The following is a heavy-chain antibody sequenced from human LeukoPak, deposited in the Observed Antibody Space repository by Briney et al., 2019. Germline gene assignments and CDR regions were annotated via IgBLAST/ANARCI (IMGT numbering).Heavy chain of an antibody. CDR3: ARDPGILTGYWV. V-gene: IGHV3-72*01. D-gene: IGHD3-9*01. J-gene: IGHJ4*02. CDR1: GFTFSDHY. CDR2: TRNKANSYTT. Sequence: PGGSLRLSCAASGFTFSDHYMDGVRQAPGKGLEWVGRTRNKANSYTTEYAASVKGRFTISRDDSKNSLYLQMNSLRAEDTAVYYCARDPGILTGYWVWGQGTLVTVSS.